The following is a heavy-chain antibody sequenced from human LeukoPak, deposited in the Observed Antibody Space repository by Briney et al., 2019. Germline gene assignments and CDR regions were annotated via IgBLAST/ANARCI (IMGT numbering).Heavy chain of an antibody. J-gene: IGHJ4*02. D-gene: IGHD2-15*01. V-gene: IGHV3-20*04. CDR2: INWNGGST. CDR1: GFTFDDYG. CDR3: ARDLVKVAATPGGFDY. Sequence: TGGSLRLSCAASGFTFDDYGMSWVRQAPGKGLEWVSGINWNGGSTGYADSVKGRFTISRDNAKNSLYLQMNSLRAEDTALYYCARDLVKVAATPGGFDYWLQGTLVTVSS.